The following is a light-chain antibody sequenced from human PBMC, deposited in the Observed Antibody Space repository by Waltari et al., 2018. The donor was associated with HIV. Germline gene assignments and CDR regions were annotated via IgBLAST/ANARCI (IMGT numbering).Light chain of an antibody. J-gene: IGLJ1*01. V-gene: IGLV1-47*01. Sequence: QSVLTQPPSASGTPGQRVPISCSGSSSNIGSNYVYCYQQLPETAPKLRIFRKNQRPAGVPDRFSGSKSGTPASLAISGLRSEDEAEYYCAAWDDSLGGYVFGTGTKVTVL. CDR1: SSNIGSNY. CDR3: AAWDDSLGGYV. CDR2: RKN.